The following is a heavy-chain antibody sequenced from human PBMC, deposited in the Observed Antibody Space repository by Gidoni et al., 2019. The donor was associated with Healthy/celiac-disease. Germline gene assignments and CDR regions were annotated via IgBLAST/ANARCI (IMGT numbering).Heavy chain of an antibody. D-gene: IGHD3-16*01. Sequence: QVQLVQSGAEVKKPGASVTVSCKASGYTFTGSYMPWVRQAPGQGLEWMGWINPNSGGTNYAQKFQGRVTMTRDTSISTAYMELSRLRSDDTAVYYCARGTQLSTFGGVPHYYFDYWGQGTLVTVSS. CDR3: ARGTQLSTFGGVPHYYFDY. CDR2: INPNSGGT. J-gene: IGHJ4*02. CDR1: GYTFTGSY. V-gene: IGHV1-2*02.